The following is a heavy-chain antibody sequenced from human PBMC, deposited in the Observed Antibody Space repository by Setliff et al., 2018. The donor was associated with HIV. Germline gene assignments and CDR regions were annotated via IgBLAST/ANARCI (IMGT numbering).Heavy chain of an antibody. Sequence: SETLSLTCGVYGESLSGYSWNWIRQPPGKGLEWIGTLYDTGRTYYNPPLKSRVSIFVDTTKNEFSLNLRSVTAADTAVYFCVNSGYDGDYYYYYMDVWGKGTTVTVSS. CDR2: LYDTGRT. CDR3: VNSGYDGDYYYYYMDV. D-gene: IGHD5-12*01. CDR1: GESLSGYS. V-gene: IGHV4-34*01. J-gene: IGHJ6*03.